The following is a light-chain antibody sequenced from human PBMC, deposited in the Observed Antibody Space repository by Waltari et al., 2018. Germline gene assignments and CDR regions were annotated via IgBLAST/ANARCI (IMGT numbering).Light chain of an antibody. J-gene: IGKJ4*01. CDR1: QSVSSH. V-gene: IGKV3-11*01. Sequence: EIVLTQSPATLSLSPGERATLSCRASQSVSSHLAWFQQRLGQPPRLLIYDASNRATGSPARFSGSGSGTDFTLIISSLEPEDFAVYYCLQRTAWPLTFGGGTKVEIK. CDR2: DAS. CDR3: LQRTAWPLT.